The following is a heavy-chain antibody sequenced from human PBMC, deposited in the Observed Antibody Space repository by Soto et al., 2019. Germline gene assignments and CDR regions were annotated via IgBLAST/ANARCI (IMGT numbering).Heavy chain of an antibody. D-gene: IGHD3-3*01. V-gene: IGHV4-34*01. CDR3: ARGRYYDFWSGYYTYYYYGMDV. Sequence: SETLSLTCAVYGGSFSGYYWSWIRQPPGKGLEWIGEINHSESTNYNPSLKSRVTISVDTSKNQFSLKLSSVTAADTAVYYCARGRYYDFWSGYYTYYYYGMDVWGQGTTVTVSS. CDR1: GGSFSGYY. CDR2: INHSEST. J-gene: IGHJ6*02.